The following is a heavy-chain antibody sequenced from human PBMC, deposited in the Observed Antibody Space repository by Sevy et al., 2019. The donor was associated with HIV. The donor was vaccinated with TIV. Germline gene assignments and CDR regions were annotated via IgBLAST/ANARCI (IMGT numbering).Heavy chain of an antibody. CDR3: ARETVGGYDP. J-gene: IGHJ5*02. CDR2: ISSGGRII. CDR1: GFSFSDYY. D-gene: IGHD1-26*01. Sequence: GGSLRLSCATSGFSFSDYYMSWIRQAPGKGLEWISYISSGGRIIYYADSVKGRFTISRDNTNNSLYLRMNSLRAEDTAVYYCARETVGGYDPWGQGTLVTVSS. V-gene: IGHV3-11*01.